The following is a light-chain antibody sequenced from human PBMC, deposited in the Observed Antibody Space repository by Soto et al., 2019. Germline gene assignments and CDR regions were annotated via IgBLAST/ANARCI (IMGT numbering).Light chain of an antibody. CDR1: ETIDSF. CDR2: DAS. V-gene: IGKV3-11*01. CDR3: PQYSSYLHT. J-gene: IGKJ4*01. Sequence: SLWTHSPTTLSLSHGERAALSCRASETIDSFLAWYQQKPGQPPRLLIYDASKRATGIPARFSGSGSGTDFTLTISSLQPDDFATVYCPQYSSYLHTSGGGTNADI.